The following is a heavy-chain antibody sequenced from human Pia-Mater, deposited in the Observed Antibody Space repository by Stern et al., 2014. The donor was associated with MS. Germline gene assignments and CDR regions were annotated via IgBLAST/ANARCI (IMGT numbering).Heavy chain of an antibody. CDR2: INGGNGNT. Sequence: QMQLVQSGAEVKKPGASVKVSCKASGYTFTSYAIHWVRQAHGPRPEWMGWINGGNGNTAYSQKFQERVIITRDTSATTVSMELASLTFEDTAMYFCARDPFNYWGQGTLVTVSS. V-gene: IGHV1-3*01. CDR3: ARDPFNY. CDR1: GYTFTSYA. J-gene: IGHJ4*02.